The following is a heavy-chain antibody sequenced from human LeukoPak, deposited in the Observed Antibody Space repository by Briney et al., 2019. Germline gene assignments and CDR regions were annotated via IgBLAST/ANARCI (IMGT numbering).Heavy chain of an antibody. V-gene: IGHV4-34*01. Sequence: SETLSLTCAVYGGSFSGYYWSWIRQPPGKGLEWIGEINHSGSTNYNPSLKSRVTISVDTSKNQFSLKLSSVTAADTAVYYCARGTVSSGSPFDYWGQGTLVTVSS. J-gene: IGHJ4*02. D-gene: IGHD6-19*01. CDR2: INHSGST. CDR1: GGSFSGYY. CDR3: ARGTVSSGSPFDY.